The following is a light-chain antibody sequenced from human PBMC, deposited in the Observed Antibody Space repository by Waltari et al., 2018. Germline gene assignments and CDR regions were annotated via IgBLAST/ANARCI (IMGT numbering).Light chain of an antibody. Sequence: QSALPQPRSVSGSPGQSVTISCTGPSRAVGCYHSVSWYQQHTGKAPKLMIYDVSKRPSGFPDRFSGSKSGNTASLTISGLQAEDEADYYCCSYAGSYTWVFGGGTKLTVL. J-gene: IGLJ3*02. CDR3: CSYAGSYTWV. V-gene: IGLV2-11*01. CDR1: SRAVGCYHS. CDR2: DVS.